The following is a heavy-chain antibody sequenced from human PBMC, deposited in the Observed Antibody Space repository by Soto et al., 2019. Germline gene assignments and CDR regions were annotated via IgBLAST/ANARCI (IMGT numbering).Heavy chain of an antibody. CDR1: GGSVRAPDW. CDR2: VHISGHS. J-gene: IGHJ5*01. CDR3: ARVRQGCSANNCYFDP. V-gene: IGHV4-4*02. Sequence: SETLSLTCTLSGGSVRAPDWWNWVRQSPDKGLEWIAEVHISGHSNYNPSLRSRVSVSIDSSKNQFYLNLNSVTAADTAIYYCARVRQGCSANNCYFDPRGQGTQVTVSS. D-gene: IGHD1-1*01.